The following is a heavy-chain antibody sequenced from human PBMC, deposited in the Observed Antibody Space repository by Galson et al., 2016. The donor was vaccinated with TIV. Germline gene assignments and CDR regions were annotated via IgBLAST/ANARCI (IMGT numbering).Heavy chain of an antibody. CDR1: GYNFTNYW. J-gene: IGHJ4*02. CDR2: IDPEDSYT. Sequence: QSGAEVKKPGESLRISCKTSGYNFTNYWIIWVRQMPGRGLEWVGRIDPEDSYTEYSPSFQGHVTISTDKSIGTSYLQRSSLKASDTAIYYCARPHYGDGDYWGLGTLVTVSS. V-gene: IGHV5-10-1*01. D-gene: IGHD4-17*01. CDR3: ARPHYGDGDY.